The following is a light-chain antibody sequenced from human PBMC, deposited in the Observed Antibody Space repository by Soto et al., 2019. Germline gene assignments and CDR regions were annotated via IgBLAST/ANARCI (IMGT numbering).Light chain of an antibody. V-gene: IGLV4-69*01. J-gene: IGLJ2*01. CDR1: SGHSTYA. CDR2: LNTDGSH. CDR3: QTWGTGIQV. Sequence: QPVLTQSPSASASLGASVKLTCTLSSGHSTYAIAWHQQQPEQGPRYLMKLNTDGSHSKGDGIPDRFSGSSSGAERHLTISGLQSEDEADYYCQTWGTGIQVFGGGTKLTAL.